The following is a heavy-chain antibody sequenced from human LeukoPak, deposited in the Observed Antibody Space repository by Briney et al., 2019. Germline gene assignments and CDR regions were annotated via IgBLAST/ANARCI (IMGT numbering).Heavy chain of an antibody. Sequence: GGSLRLSCAASGFTVSSNYMSWVRQAPGKGLEWVSVFYSGGTTYYADSVKGRFTISRDNSKNTLYLQMNSLRAEDTALYYCAKGGYCSGGTCYPMDVWGQGTTVTVSS. J-gene: IGHJ6*02. CDR3: AKGGYCSGGTCYPMDV. CDR2: FYSGGTT. D-gene: IGHD2-15*01. V-gene: IGHV3-66*01. CDR1: GFTVSSNY.